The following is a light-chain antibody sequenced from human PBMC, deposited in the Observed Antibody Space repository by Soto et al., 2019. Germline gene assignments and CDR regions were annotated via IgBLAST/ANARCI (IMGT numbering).Light chain of an antibody. Sequence: EIVMTQSPATLSVSPGARATLSCSASQSVSSSFLAWYQQKPGQAPRLLIYGASSRATGIPDRFSGSGSGTDFTLTISRLEPEDFAVYYCQQYGSSPETFGQGTKVDIK. CDR3: QQYGSSPET. V-gene: IGKV3-20*01. J-gene: IGKJ1*01. CDR2: GAS. CDR1: QSVSSSF.